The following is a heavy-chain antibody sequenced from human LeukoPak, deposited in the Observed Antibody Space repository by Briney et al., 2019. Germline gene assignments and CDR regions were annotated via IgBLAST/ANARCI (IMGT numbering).Heavy chain of an antibody. CDR3: ARRSGSGWYWYFDL. D-gene: IGHD6-19*01. J-gene: IGHJ2*01. Sequence: ASVKVSCKASGYTFTSYDINWVRQATGQGLEWMGWMNPNSGNTGYAQKFQGRVTMTRNTSISTAYMELSSLRSEDTAVYYCARRSGSGWYWYFDLWGRGTLVTVSS. CDR2: MNPNSGNT. CDR1: GYTFTSYD. V-gene: IGHV1-8*01.